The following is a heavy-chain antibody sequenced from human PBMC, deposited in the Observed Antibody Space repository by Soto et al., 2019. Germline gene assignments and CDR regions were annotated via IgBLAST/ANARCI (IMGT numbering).Heavy chain of an antibody. CDR1: GFSLATTGVG. CDR2: IYWDDDK. D-gene: IGHD1-1*01. Sequence: QITLKESGPALVNPTQTLTLTCTFSGFSLATTGVGVGWIRQPPGKALECLALIYWDDDKRYNPSLRSRLTITKDISKNQVVLSMTNMDPVDTATYYCAHRRGGHNWYDGDFDYWGQGTPITVSS. CDR3: AHRRGGHNWYDGDFDY. J-gene: IGHJ4*02. V-gene: IGHV2-5*02.